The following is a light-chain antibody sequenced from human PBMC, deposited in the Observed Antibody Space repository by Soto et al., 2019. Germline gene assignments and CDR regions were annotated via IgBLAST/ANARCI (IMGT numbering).Light chain of an antibody. CDR2: GAS. CDR3: QQFGNSPYT. Sequence: EIVLTQSPGTLSLSPGERATLSCRASQSVSSSYLAWYQQKPGQTPKLLIYGASNSATGIPDRFSGSGSGTDFTLTISRLEPEDFAVYYCQQFGNSPYTFGQGTKLEIK. CDR1: QSVSSSY. J-gene: IGKJ2*01. V-gene: IGKV3-20*01.